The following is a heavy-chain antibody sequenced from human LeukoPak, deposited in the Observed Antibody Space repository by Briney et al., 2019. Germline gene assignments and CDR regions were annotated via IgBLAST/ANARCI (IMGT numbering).Heavy chain of an antibody. D-gene: IGHD5-12*01. CDR2: PNPRSGAT. J-gene: IGHJ4*02. CDR3: ARDHRRGSTGYDMPAD. V-gene: IGHV1-2*02. Sequence: ASVKVSCKASGYTFVDYYLYWVRQAPGQGLEWMGWPNPRSGATNYAQKFQARVTMTRDTSINTAYMELSRLRSDDTAVYYCARDHRRGSTGYDMPADWGQGTLVTVSS. CDR1: GYTFVDYY.